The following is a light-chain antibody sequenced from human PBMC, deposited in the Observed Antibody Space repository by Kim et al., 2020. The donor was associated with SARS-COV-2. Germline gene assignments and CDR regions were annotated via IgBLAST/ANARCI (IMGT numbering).Light chain of an antibody. Sequence: ASVGDRVTITCRASQNINDRLAWYQQKPGKAPKVLIYKASSLESGVPSRFSGGGSGTEFTLTISSLQPDDLATYYCQHYNDYYWTFGQGTKVDIK. CDR2: KAS. J-gene: IGKJ1*01. V-gene: IGKV1-5*03. CDR1: QNINDR. CDR3: QHYNDYYWT.